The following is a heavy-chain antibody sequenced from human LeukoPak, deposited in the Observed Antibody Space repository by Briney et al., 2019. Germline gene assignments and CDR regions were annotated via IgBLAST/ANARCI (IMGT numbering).Heavy chain of an antibody. CDR1: GFTFSSYA. J-gene: IGHJ4*02. CDR3: ARHYDSSGYYYVLRSFDY. V-gene: IGHV3-21*01. Sequence: PGGSLRLSCAASGFTFSSYAMSWVRQAPGKGLEWVSSISSSSSYIYYADSVKGRFTISRDNAKNSLYLQMNSLRAEDTAVYYCARHYDSSGYYYVLRSFDYWGQGTLVTVSS. CDR2: ISSSSSYI. D-gene: IGHD3-22*01.